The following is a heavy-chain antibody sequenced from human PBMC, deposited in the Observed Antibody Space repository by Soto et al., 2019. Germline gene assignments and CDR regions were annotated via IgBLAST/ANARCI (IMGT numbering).Heavy chain of an antibody. J-gene: IGHJ6*02. Sequence: QVQLQESGPGLVQPSKTLSLTCTVSGGSISSYYWSWIRQPPGKELQYIGYIYYSGSTNYNPSLTRLVTIIDAPSTKQVSLTLSSLTAADPPVYYCARGLWVRDAYVMDVCGQGTTVTVSS. CDR2: IYYSGST. CDR3: ARGLWVRDAYVMDV. CDR1: GGSISSYY. D-gene: IGHD3-16*01. V-gene: IGHV4-59*08.